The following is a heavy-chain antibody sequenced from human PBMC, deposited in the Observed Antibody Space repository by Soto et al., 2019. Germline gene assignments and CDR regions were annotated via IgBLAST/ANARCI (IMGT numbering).Heavy chain of an antibody. D-gene: IGHD2-2*01. V-gene: IGHV4-30-4*01. CDR2: IYYSGST. Sequence: SETLSLTCTVSGGSISSGDYYWSWIRQPPGKGLEWIGYIYYSGSTYYNPSLKSRVTISVDTSKNQFSLKLSSVTAADTAVYYCARGDCSSTSCHNNWFDPWGQGTQVTVSS. J-gene: IGHJ5*02. CDR1: GGSISSGDYY. CDR3: ARGDCSSTSCHNNWFDP.